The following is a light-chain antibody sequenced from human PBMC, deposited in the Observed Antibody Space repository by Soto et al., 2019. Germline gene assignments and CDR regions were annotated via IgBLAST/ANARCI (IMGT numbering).Light chain of an antibody. CDR3: CSYAGSSTFPYV. CDR2: EVS. J-gene: IGLJ1*01. V-gene: IGLV2-23*02. Sequence: QSALTQPASGSGSPGQSITISCTGTSSDVGSYNLVSWYQHHPGKAPKLMIYEVSERPSGVSNRFSGSKSGNTASLTISGLQAEDEADYYCCSYAGSSTFPYVFGTGTKVTVL. CDR1: SSDVGSYNL.